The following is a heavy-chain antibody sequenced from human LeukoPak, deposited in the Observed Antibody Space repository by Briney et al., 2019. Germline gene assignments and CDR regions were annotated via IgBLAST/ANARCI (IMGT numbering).Heavy chain of an antibody. J-gene: IGHJ4*02. Sequence: TSETLSLTCAVYGGSFSGYYWSWIRQPPGKGLEWIGEINHSGSTNYNPSLKSRVTISVDTSKNQFSLKLSSVTAADTAVYYCAIVTYGSGSYWDYWGQGTLATVSS. CDR3: AIVTYGSGSYWDY. D-gene: IGHD3-10*01. V-gene: IGHV4-34*01. CDR1: GGSFSGYY. CDR2: INHSGST.